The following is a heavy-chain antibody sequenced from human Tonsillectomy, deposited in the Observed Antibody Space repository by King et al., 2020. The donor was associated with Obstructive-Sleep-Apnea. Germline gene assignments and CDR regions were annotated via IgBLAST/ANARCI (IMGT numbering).Heavy chain of an antibody. Sequence: QLVQSGGGVVQPGRSLRLSCAASGFTFSSYGMHWVRQAPGKGLEWVAVIWYDGSNKYYADSVKGRFTISRDNSKNTLYLQMNSLRAEDTAVYYCARDFYYGSGSYLDYWGQGTLVTVSS. CDR2: IWYDGSNK. CDR3: ARDFYYGSGSYLDY. V-gene: IGHV3-33*01. CDR1: GFTFSSYG. J-gene: IGHJ4*02. D-gene: IGHD3-10*01.